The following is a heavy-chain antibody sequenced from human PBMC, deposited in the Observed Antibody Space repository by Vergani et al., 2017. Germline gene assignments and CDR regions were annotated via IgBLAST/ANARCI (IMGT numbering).Heavy chain of an antibody. Sequence: EVQLVESGGGLVQPGRSLRLSCAASGFPFSSYWMSWVRPAPGKGLEWVANIKQDGSEKYYVESVKGRFTIYRDNAKNSQYLQMHSLRAEDTAVDYCAGESSSVWYSGAFETWGQGTMVTVSS. CDR3: AGESSSVWYSGAFET. V-gene: IGHV3-7*01. J-gene: IGHJ3*02. CDR1: GFPFSSYW. CDR2: IKQDGSEK. D-gene: IGHD6-13*01.